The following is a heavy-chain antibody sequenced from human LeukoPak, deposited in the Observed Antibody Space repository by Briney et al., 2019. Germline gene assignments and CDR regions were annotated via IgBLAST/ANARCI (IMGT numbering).Heavy chain of an antibody. CDR2: INPNSGGA. CDR3: ARADSGSYDFDY. D-gene: IGHD1-26*01. Sequence: ASVKVSCKASGYTFTGYYMHWVRQAPGQGLEWMGWINPNSGGADYAQKFQGWVTMTRDTSISTAYMELSRLRSDDTAVYYCARADSGSYDFDYWGQGTLVTVSS. CDR1: GYTFTGYY. V-gene: IGHV1-2*04. J-gene: IGHJ4*02.